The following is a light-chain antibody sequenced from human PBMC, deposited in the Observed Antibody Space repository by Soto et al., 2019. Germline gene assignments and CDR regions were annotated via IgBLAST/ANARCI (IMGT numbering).Light chain of an antibody. CDR2: GAS. CDR1: QSIGSNY. CDR3: QQYGSSPRT. Sequence: EIVLTQSPGTLSMSPGERATLSCRASQSIGSNYLAWYQQKPGQAPRLLIYGASSRATGIPDRFSGSGSGTDFTLTISRLEAEDFAVYYCQQYGSSPRTFGQGTKVEFK. V-gene: IGKV3-20*01. J-gene: IGKJ1*01.